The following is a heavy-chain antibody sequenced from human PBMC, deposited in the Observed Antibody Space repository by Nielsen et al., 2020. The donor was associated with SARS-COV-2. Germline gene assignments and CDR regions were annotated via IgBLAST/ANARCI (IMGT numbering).Heavy chain of an antibody. CDR2: IYYSGST. D-gene: IGHD6-13*01. CDR1: GGSVSSGSYY. Sequence: SETLSLTCTVSGGSVSSGSYYWSWIQQPPGKGLEWIGYIYYSGSTNYNPSLKSRVTISVDTSKNQFSLKLSSVTAADTAVYYCARVVTGSNWYYFDYWGQGTLVTVSS. CDR3: ARVVTGSNWYYFDY. J-gene: IGHJ4*02. V-gene: IGHV4-61*01.